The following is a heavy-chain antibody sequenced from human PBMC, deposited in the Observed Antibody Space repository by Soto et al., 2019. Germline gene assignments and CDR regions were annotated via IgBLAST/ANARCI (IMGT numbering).Heavy chain of an antibody. J-gene: IGHJ4*02. V-gene: IGHV1-18*01. Sequence: ASVKVSCKASGYTFLSYGISRVRQAPGQGLEWMGWISAYSGNTDYAQRLQDRVTLTTDTSTSTAYMELRSLRSDDTAVYYCARNPSGSSFDYWGQGTLVTVS. CDR3: ARNPSGSSFDY. CDR2: ISAYSGNT. D-gene: IGHD1-26*01. CDR1: GYTFLSYG.